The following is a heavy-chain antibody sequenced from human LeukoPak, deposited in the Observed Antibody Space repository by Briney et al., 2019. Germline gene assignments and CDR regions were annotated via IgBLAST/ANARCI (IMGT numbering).Heavy chain of an antibody. V-gene: IGHV3-30*02. Sequence: GGSLRLSCGASGFTFRRFGMRWVRQAPGKGLEWVAFIQDDGSPKYYAGSVKGRFSISRDNSKNTVYLQMNSLRAEDTALYYCARDYGSRSYGLDYWGQGTLVTVSS. CDR1: GFTFRRFG. CDR2: IQDDGSPK. CDR3: ARDYGSRSYGLDY. J-gene: IGHJ4*02. D-gene: IGHD3-10*01.